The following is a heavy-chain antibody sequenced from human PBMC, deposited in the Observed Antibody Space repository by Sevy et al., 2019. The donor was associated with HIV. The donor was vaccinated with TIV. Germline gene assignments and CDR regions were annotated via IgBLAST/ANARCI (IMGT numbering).Heavy chain of an antibody. CDR2: ISYDGSNK. J-gene: IGHJ3*02. CDR3: ASAITMIVVGAFDI. CDR1: GFTFSSYA. V-gene: IGHV3-30-3*01. D-gene: IGHD3-22*01. Sequence: GGSLRLSCAASGFTFSSYAMHWVRQAPGKGLEWVAVISYDGSNKYYADSVKGRFTISRDNSKNTLYLQMNSLGAEDTAVYYCASAITMIVVGAFDIWGQGTMVTVSS.